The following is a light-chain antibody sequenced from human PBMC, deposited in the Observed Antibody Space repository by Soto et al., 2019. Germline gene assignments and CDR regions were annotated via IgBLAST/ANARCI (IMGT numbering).Light chain of an antibody. Sequence: EIVLTQSPGTLSLSPGERATLSCRASQSISSSYLAWYQQKPGQAPRLLIYAASSRATGIPDRFSGSGSGTVFTLTISRLEPEDFAVYYCQQYGSSSYTFGQGTLLEIK. V-gene: IGKV3-20*01. J-gene: IGKJ2*01. CDR1: QSISSSY. CDR2: AAS. CDR3: QQYGSSSYT.